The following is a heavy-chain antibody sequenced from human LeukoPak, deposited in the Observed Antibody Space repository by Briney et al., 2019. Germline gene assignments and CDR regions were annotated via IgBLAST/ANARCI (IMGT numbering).Heavy chain of an antibody. Sequence: GASVKVSCKASGYTFTGYDINWVRQATGQGLEWMGWMNPNSGNTGYAQKFQGRVTMTTNTSMTTAYMELGSLRSEDTAVYFCAGGSRGAFDFGSPSYHMDVWGEGPRSPSP. CDR1: GYTFTGYD. CDR2: MNPNSGNT. J-gene: IGHJ6*03. CDR3: AGGSRGAFDFGSPSYHMDV. V-gene: IGHV1-8*01. D-gene: IGHD3-3*01.